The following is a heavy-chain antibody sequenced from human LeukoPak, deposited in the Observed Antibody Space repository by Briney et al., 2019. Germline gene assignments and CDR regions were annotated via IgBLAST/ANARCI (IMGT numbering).Heavy chain of an antibody. CDR3: AIGLGSMDV. CDR1: GGSISSYY. D-gene: IGHD7-27*01. Sequence: SETLSLTCAVSGGSISSYYWSWIRQPPGKGLEWIGYFYYSGSTNYNPSLKSRVTISVDTSKNQFSLKLSSVTAADTAVYYCAIGLGSMDVWGQGTTVTVSS. V-gene: IGHV4-59*08. CDR2: FYYSGST. J-gene: IGHJ6*02.